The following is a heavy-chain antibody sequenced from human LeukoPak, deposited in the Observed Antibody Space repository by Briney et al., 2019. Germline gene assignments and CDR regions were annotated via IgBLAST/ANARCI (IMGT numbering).Heavy chain of an antibody. V-gene: IGHV3-48*04. CDR3: AKADIVVVPVPNPFDY. CDR1: GFTFSSYS. CDR2: ISSSSSTI. Sequence: GGSLRLSCAASGFTFSSYSMNWARQAPGKGLEWVSYISSSSSTIYYADSVKGRFTISRDNAKNSLYLQMNSLRAEDTAVYYCAKADIVVVPVPNPFDYWGQGTLVTVSS. D-gene: IGHD2-2*01. J-gene: IGHJ4*02.